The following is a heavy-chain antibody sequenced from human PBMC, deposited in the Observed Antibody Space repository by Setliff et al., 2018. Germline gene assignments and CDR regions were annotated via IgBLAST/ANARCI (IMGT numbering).Heavy chain of an antibody. D-gene: IGHD3-3*01. CDR3: ARGPSFWSGDYMDV. J-gene: IGHJ6*03. V-gene: IGHV1-8*02. Sequence: ASVKVSCKASGYTFTSYDINWVRQATGQGLEWMGWMNPNSGNTGYAQKFQGRVTMTRNTSISTAYMDLRSLRFEDTAVYYCARGPSFWSGDYMDVWGKGTTVTVSS. CDR2: MNPNSGNT. CDR1: GYTFTSYD.